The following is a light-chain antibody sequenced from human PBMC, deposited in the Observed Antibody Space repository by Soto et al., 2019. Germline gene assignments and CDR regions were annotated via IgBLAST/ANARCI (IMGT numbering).Light chain of an antibody. CDR1: QSVSSN. V-gene: IGKV3-15*01. J-gene: IGKJ5*01. CDR3: QQRSNWQIT. CDR2: AAS. Sequence: EIVMTQSPATLSVSPGERATLSCRASQSVSSNLAWYQQKPGQAPRLLMYAASTRATGIPARFSGSGSGTEFTLTISSLQSEDFAVYYCQQRSNWQITFGQGTRLEI.